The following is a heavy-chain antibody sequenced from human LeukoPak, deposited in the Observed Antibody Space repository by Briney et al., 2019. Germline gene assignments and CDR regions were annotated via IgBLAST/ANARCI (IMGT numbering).Heavy chain of an antibody. J-gene: IGHJ4*02. CDR2: INHSGST. V-gene: IGHV4-34*01. CDR1: GGSFSGYY. D-gene: IGHD6-13*01. CDR3: ARDKPASGTTFYFDY. Sequence: KPSETLSLTCAVYGGSFSGYYWSWIRQPPGKGLEWIGEINHSGSTNYNPSLKSRVTISVGTSKNQFSLKLSSVTAADTAVYYCARDKPASGTTFYFDYSGQGTLVTVSS.